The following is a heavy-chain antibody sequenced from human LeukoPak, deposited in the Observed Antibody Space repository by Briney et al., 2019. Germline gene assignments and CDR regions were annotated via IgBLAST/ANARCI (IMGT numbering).Heavy chain of an antibody. CDR1: GYTFTGYY. J-gene: IGHJ1*01. V-gene: IGHV1-2*02. D-gene: IGHD3-22*01. CDR2: INPNSGGT. Sequence: ASVKVSCKASGYTFTGYYMHWVRQAPGQGVEWMGWINPNSGGTNYAQKFQGRVTMTRDTSIGTAYMELNRLRSDDTAVYYCARGSCDSSDFEYFHHWGQGTLVTVSS. CDR3: ARGSCDSSDFEYFHH.